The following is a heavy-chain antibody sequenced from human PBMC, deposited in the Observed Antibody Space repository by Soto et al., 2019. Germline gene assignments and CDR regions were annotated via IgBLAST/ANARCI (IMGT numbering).Heavy chain of an antibody. D-gene: IGHD6-13*01. CDR2: IWYDGSNK. CDR3: ARDGGYSSSWHYRKTDLY. V-gene: IGHV3-33*01. J-gene: IGHJ4*02. CDR1: GFTFSSYG. Sequence: GGSLRLSCAASGFTFSSYGMHWVRQAPGKGLEWVAVIWYDGSNKYYADSVKGRFTISRDNSKNTLYLQMNSLRAEDTAVYYCARDGGYSSSWHYRKTDLYWGQGTLVTVSS.